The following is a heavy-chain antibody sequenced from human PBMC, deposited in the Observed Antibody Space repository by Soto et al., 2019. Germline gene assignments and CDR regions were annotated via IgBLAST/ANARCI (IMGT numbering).Heavy chain of an antibody. CDR3: ARDEEARPYFYGMDV. CDR2: ISSDSKYI. Sequence: EVQLVESGGGLVKPGGSLRLSCAVSGFTFSSYSMNWVRQAPGKGLEWVSSISSDSKYIYYADSVKGRFSISRDNAKNSLYLQMNSLRPEDTSVYYCARDEEARPYFYGMDVWGQGTTVTVSS. D-gene: IGHD6-6*01. V-gene: IGHV3-21*01. CDR1: GFTFSSYS. J-gene: IGHJ6*02.